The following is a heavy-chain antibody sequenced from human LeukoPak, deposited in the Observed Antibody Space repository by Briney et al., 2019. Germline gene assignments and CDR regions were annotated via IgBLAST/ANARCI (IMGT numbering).Heavy chain of an antibody. CDR1: GGSFSGYY. D-gene: IGHD1-1*01. J-gene: IGHJ4*02. CDR2: IYYSGST. V-gene: IGHV4-34*09. CDR3: AGAVSTNAIDY. Sequence: PSETLSLTCAVYGGSFSGYYWSWIRQPPGKGLEWIGYIYYSGSTYYNPSLKSRLTMSVDTSKNQFSLKLSSVTAADTAVYFCAGAVSTNAIDYWGQGTLVTVSS.